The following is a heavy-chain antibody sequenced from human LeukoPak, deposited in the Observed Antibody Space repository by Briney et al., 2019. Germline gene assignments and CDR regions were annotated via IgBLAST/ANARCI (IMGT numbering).Heavy chain of an antibody. J-gene: IGHJ4*02. D-gene: IGHD3-10*01. Sequence: GGSLRLSCAASGFTFRNHGMHWVRQAPGEGLEWLAVIWYDGSEKYYADSVQGRFTVSRDNSKNALYLQLNSLGAEDTAVYYCARDRNFPAYYFDFWGQGALVTVSS. V-gene: IGHV3-33*01. CDR1: GFTFRNHG. CDR2: IWYDGSEK. CDR3: ARDRNFPAYYFDF.